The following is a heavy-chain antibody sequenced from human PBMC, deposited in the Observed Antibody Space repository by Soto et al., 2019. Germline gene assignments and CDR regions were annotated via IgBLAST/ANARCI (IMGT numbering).Heavy chain of an antibody. D-gene: IGHD5-18*01. J-gene: IGHJ4*02. CDR3: ARRYGYEVFDY. V-gene: IGHV4-39*01. CDR2: ISYSVST. Sequence: SETLFLTCTVSGVSISSSSYYLGWIRQPPGKGLEWIGSISYSVSTYYNPSLKSRVTISVDTSKNQFSLKLSSVTAADTAVYYCARRYGYEVFDYWGQGTLVTVSS. CDR1: GVSISSSSYY.